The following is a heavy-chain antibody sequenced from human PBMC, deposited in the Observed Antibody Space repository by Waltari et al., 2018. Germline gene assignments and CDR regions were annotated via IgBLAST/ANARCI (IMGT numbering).Heavy chain of an antibody. CDR2: IYHTGGT. D-gene: IGHD5-18*01. J-gene: IGHJ6*03. CDR1: GYSITSGYY. Sequence: QVQLQESGPGLVKPSETLSLTCAVSGYSITSGYYWGWIRQPPGKGLEWIGNIYHTGGTYQNPSLQSRVTMSVDTSKNQLSLRLTSVTGADTAVYYCARVSDGYGRAGRYYYMDVWGKGTTVTVSS. V-gene: IGHV4-38-2*01. CDR3: ARVSDGYGRAGRYYYMDV.